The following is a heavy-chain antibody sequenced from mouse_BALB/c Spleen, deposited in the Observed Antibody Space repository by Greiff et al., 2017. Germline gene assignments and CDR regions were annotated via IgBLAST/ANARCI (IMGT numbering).Heavy chain of an antibody. CDR2: ISYDGSN. D-gene: IGHD1-1*01. J-gene: IGHJ1*01. Sequence: ESGPGLVKPSQSLSLTCSVTGYSITSGYYWNWIRQFPGNKLEWMGYISYDGSNNYNPSLKNRISITRDTSKNQFFLKLNSVTTEDTATYYCARRTTVHWYFDVWGAGTTVTVSS. CDR1: GYSITSGYY. CDR3: ARRTTVHWYFDV. V-gene: IGHV3-6*02.